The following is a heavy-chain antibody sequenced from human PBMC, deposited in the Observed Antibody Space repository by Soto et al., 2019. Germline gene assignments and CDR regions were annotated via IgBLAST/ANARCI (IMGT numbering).Heavy chain of an antibody. D-gene: IGHD3-16*01. J-gene: IGHJ1*01. Sequence: GASVKVSCKAPGYTFTSYAMHCVRQAPRQRLEWMGWINAGNGNTKYSQKFQGRVTITRDTSASTAYMELSSLRSEDTAVYYCARASDSFQCLDGFRAPYAFWGQGSSVTGSS. CDR1: GYTFTSYA. CDR2: INAGNGNT. CDR3: ARASDSFQCLDGFRAPYAF. V-gene: IGHV1-3*01.